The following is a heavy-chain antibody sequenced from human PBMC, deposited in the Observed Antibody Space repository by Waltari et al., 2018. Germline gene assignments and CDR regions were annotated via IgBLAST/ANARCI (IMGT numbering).Heavy chain of an antibody. V-gene: IGHV4-39*07. Sequence: QLQLQESGPGLVKPSETLSLTCTVSGGSISSSSYYWGWIRQPPGKGLEWIGSIYYSGSTDDNPSLKSRVTISVDTSKNQFSLKLSSVTAADTAVYYCARESTRTYYFDYWGQGTLVTVSS. CDR2: IYYSGST. J-gene: IGHJ4*02. CDR3: ARESTRTYYFDY. CDR1: GGSISSSSYY.